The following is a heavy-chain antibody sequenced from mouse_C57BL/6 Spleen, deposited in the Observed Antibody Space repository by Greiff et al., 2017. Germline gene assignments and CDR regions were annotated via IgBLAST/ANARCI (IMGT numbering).Heavy chain of an antibody. D-gene: IGHD2-4*01. CDR3: TRREYDYEGDYFDY. CDR1: GYTFTSYW. Sequence: VQLKQSGTVLARPGASVKMSCKTSGYTFTSYWMHWVKQRPGQGLEWIGAIYPGNSDTSYNQKFKGKAKLTAVTAASTAYMELSSLTNEDSAVDYCTRREYDYEGDYFDYWGQGTTLTVSS. V-gene: IGHV1-5*01. CDR2: IYPGNSDT. J-gene: IGHJ2*01.